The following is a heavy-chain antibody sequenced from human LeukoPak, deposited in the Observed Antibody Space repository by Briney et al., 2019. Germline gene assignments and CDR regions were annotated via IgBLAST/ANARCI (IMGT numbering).Heavy chain of an antibody. CDR3: ARGGWEEWLLYRYRGNYYYYMDV. CDR1: GYTFTSYA. Sequence: GASVKVSCKASGYTFTSYAMNWVRQAPGQGLEWMGWINTNTGNPTYAQGFTGRFVFSLDTSVSTAYLQISSLKAEDTAVYYCARGGWEEWLLYRYRGNYYYYMDVWGKGTTVTISS. J-gene: IGHJ6*03. CDR2: INTNTGNP. V-gene: IGHV7-4-1*02. D-gene: IGHD3-3*01.